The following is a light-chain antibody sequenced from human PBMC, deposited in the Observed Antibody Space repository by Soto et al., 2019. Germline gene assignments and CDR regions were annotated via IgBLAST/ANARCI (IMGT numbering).Light chain of an antibody. CDR3: QQTYSTPQP. CDR1: QSISRH. CDR2: IAS. V-gene: IGKV1-39*01. J-gene: IGKJ5*01. Sequence: DIQVTQSPSSLSASVGDRVTITCRASQSISRHLNWYQQKPGKAPKLLINIASSLQSGVPSRFSGSGSGTDFTLTISNVQPEDFATYYCQQTYSTPQPFGQGTRLDIK.